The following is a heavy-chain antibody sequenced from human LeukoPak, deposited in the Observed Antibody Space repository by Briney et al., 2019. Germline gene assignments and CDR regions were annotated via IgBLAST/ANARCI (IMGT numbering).Heavy chain of an antibody. J-gene: IGHJ4*02. Sequence: GGSLRLSCPVSGFTFSSYGMHWVRQAPGKGLEWVAFIRHDGSKKYYVDSVKGRLIISRDNSKNTLYLQMNSLRAEDTAVYYCAKDSVATGDYFDYWGQGTLVTVSS. CDR3: AKDSVATGDYFDY. D-gene: IGHD5-12*01. V-gene: IGHV3-30*02. CDR2: IRHDGSKK. CDR1: GFTFSSYG.